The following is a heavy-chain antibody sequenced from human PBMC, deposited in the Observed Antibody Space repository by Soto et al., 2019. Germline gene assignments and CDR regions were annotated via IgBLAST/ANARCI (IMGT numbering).Heavy chain of an antibody. Sequence: QVQLQESGPGLVKPSQTLSLTCTVSCGSISSGGYYCNWIRQLPGKGLEWIGYIYYSGNTHYNPSLKSPVTISVDTSKNQFSLKLASVTAADTAVYYCARTHGDYVALLSYWGKGTLVTVSS. D-gene: IGHD4-17*01. V-gene: IGHV4-31*01. CDR1: CGSISSGGYY. CDR2: IYYSGNT. J-gene: IGHJ4*02. CDR3: ARTHGDYVALLSY.